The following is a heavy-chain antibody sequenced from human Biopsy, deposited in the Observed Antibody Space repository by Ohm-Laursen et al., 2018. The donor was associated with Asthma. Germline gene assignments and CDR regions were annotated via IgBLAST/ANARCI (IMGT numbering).Heavy chain of an antibody. D-gene: IGHD6-13*01. J-gene: IGHJ6*02. V-gene: IGHV1-18*01. Sequence: ASVKVSCKVSGYTFTNYGISWVRQAPGQGLEWMGWISAYNGNTDQAQKLQGRVTMTRDTSISTAYMELSRLRSDDTAVYYCARDAAAAGESYYYYYGMDVWGQGTTVTVSS. CDR2: ISAYNGNT. CDR1: GYTFTNYG. CDR3: ARDAAAAGESYYYYYGMDV.